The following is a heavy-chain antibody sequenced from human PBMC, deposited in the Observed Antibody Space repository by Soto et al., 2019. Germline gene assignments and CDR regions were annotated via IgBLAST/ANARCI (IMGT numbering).Heavy chain of an antibody. CDR1: GYSFTSYW. D-gene: IGHD5-12*01. V-gene: IGHV5-51*01. CDR3: ARHSIVATINDYYYYYMDV. Sequence: GESLKISCKGSGYSFTSYWIGWVRQMPGKGLEWMGIIYPGDSDTRYSPSFQGQVTISADKSISTAYLQWSSLKASDTAMYYCARHSIVATINDYYYYYMDVWGKGTTVTVS. CDR2: IYPGDSDT. J-gene: IGHJ6*03.